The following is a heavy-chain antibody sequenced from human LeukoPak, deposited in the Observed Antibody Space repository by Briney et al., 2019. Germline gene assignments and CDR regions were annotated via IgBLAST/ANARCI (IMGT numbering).Heavy chain of an antibody. CDR3: ARLSTVTTSLDY. V-gene: IGHV4-4*07. CDR1: GGSISNYY. Sequence: SETLSLTCTVSGGSISNYYWNWIRQPAGKGLEWIGRIYTSGRTYYNPSLKSRVSMSVDTSKNQFSLKLSSVTAADTAVYYCARLSTVTTSLDYWGQGTLVTVSS. CDR2: IYTSGRT. D-gene: IGHD4-11*01. J-gene: IGHJ4*02.